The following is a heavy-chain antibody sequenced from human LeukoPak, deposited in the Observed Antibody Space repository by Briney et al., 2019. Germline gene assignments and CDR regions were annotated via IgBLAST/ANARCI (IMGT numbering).Heavy chain of an antibody. V-gene: IGHV3-48*01. CDR3: ARGYGSGSYYRSYDY. J-gene: IGHJ4*02. CDR2: ISSSSSTI. Sequence: GGSLRLSCAASGFTFSSYSMNWVRQAPGKGPEWVSYISSSSSTIYYADSVKGRFTISRDNAKNSLYLQMNSLRAEDTAVYYCARGYGSGSYYRSYDYWGQGTLVTVSS. CDR1: GFTFSSYS. D-gene: IGHD3-10*01.